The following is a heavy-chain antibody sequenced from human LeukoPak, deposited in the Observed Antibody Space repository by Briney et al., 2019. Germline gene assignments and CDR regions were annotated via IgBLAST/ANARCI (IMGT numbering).Heavy chain of an antibody. J-gene: IGHJ4*02. CDR3: AKVQHIVVVTAPFDY. Sequence: GGSLRLSCAASGFTFDDYAMHWVRQAPGKGLEWVSGISWNSGSIGYADSVKGRFTISRDNAKNSLYLQMNSLRAEDTALYYCAKVQHIVVVTAPFDYWGQGTLVTVSS. V-gene: IGHV3-9*01. CDR2: ISWNSGSI. D-gene: IGHD2-21*02. CDR1: GFTFDDYA.